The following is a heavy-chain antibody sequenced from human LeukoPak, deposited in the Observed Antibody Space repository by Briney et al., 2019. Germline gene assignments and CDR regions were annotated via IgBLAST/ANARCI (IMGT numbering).Heavy chain of an antibody. J-gene: IGHJ4*02. CDR2: IIPIFGTA. CDR1: GGTFSSYA. D-gene: IGHD3-3*01. V-gene: IGHV1-69*05. CDR3: ATEPRPGPFSADY. Sequence: SVKVSCKASGGTFSSYAISWVRQAPGQGLEWMGGIIPIFGTANYAQKSQGRVTITTDESTSTAYMELSSLRSEDTAVYYCATEPRPGPFSADYWGQGTLVTVSS.